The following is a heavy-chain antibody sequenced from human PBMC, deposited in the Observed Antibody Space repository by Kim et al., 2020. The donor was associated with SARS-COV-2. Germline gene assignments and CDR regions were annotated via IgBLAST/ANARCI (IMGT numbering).Heavy chain of an antibody. CDR2: ISWNSGSI. Sequence: GGSLRLSCAASGFTFDDYVLHWVRQAPGKGLEWVSGISWNSGSIGYADSVKGRFTISRDNAKNSLYLQMNSLRAEDTALYYCAKDETTQEGRGNFDYWGQGTLVTVSS. CDR3: AKDETTQEGRGNFDY. CDR1: GFTFDDYV. D-gene: IGHD4-4*01. J-gene: IGHJ4*02. V-gene: IGHV3-9*01.